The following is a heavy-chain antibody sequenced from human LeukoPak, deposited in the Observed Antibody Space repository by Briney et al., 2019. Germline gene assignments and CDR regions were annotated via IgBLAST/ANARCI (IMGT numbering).Heavy chain of an antibody. V-gene: IGHV3-23*01. J-gene: IGHJ4*02. D-gene: IGHD3-9*01. CDR2: ISGGGGST. CDR3: AKASHYDILTGRHSARLWYFDY. CDR1: GFTFTSYA. Sequence: GGSLRLSCAASGFTFTSYAMSSVRQAPGKGLEWVSGISGGGGSTDYADSVKGRFSISRDNSKNNLYLQMNSLRAEDTAVYYCAKASHYDILTGRHSARLWYFDYWGQGTLVTVSS.